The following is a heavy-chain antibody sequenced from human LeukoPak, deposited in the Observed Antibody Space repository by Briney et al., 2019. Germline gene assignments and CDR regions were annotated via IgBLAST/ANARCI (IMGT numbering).Heavy chain of an antibody. CDR1: GGTFSSYA. CDR3: ARENGDYGGGFLDY. D-gene: IGHD4-17*01. CDR2: IIPIFGTA. V-gene: IGHV1-69*13. Sequence: SVKVSCKASGGTFSSYAISWVRQAPGQGLEWMGGIIPIFGTANYAQKFQGRVTITADESTSTAYMELSSLRSEDTAVYYCARENGDYGGGFLDYWGQGTLVTVSS. J-gene: IGHJ4*02.